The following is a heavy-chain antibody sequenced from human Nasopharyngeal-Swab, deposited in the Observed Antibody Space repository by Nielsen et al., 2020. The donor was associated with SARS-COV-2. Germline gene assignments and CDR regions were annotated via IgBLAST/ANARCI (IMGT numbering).Heavy chain of an antibody. CDR3: ATPGERDGYNGGDAFDI. V-gene: IGHV3-23*01. D-gene: IGHD5-24*01. J-gene: IGHJ3*02. CDR2: ISGSGGST. Sequence: GESLKISCAASGFTFSSNAMSWVRQAPGKGLEWVSAISGSGGSTYYADSVKGRFTISRDNSKNTLYLQMNSLRAEDTAVYYCATPGERDGYNGGDAFDIWGQGTMVTVSS. CDR1: GFTFSSNA.